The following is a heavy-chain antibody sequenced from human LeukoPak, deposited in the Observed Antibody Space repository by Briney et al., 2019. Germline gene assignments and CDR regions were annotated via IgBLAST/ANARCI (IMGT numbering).Heavy chain of an antibody. CDR2: ISSSSSYI. V-gene: IGHV3-21*01. Sequence: GGSLRLSCAASGFTFSSYSMNWVRQAPGKGLEWVSSISSSSSYIYYADSVKGRFTVSRDNAKNTLYLQVNNLRAEDTAVYYCARGPNSNWSGLDFWGQGTLLTVSS. CDR1: GFTFSSYS. D-gene: IGHD6-6*01. CDR3: ARGPNSNWSGLDF. J-gene: IGHJ4*02.